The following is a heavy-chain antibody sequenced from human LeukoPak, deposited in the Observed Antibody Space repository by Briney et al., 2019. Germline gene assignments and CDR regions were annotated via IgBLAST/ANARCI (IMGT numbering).Heavy chain of an antibody. J-gene: IGHJ3*01. Sequence: GGSLRLSCAASGFTFSSYWMNWVRQSPGKGLEWISYISTSSSTIYYADSVKGRFTISRDNANNSLFLQMNSLRAEDTAVYYCARDYGANAFDVWGQGTMVTVSS. D-gene: IGHD4-17*01. V-gene: IGHV3-48*01. CDR3: ARDYGANAFDV. CDR2: ISTSSSTI. CDR1: GFTFSSYW.